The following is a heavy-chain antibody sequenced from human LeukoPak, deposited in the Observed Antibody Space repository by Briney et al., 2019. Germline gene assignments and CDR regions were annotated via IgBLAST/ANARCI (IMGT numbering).Heavy chain of an antibody. V-gene: IGHV3-15*01. CDR2: IKSKTDGGTT. Sequence: PGGSLRLSCAASGFIFSNYAMHWVRQAPGKGLEWVGRIKSKTDGGTTDYAAPVKGRFTISRDDSKNTLYLQMNSLKTEDTAVYYCTTHRSGYLIYWGQGTLVTVSS. J-gene: IGHJ4*02. CDR3: TTHRSGYLIY. D-gene: IGHD3-22*01. CDR1: GFIFSNYA.